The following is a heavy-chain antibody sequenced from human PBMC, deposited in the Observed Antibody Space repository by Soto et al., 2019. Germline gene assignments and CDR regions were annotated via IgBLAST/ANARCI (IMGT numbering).Heavy chain of an antibody. CDR1: GGTFSSYT. CDR3: ARDRIYGSGSYSYYYGMDV. J-gene: IGHJ6*02. CDR2: IIPILGIA. V-gene: IGHV1-69*04. Sequence: SVKVSCKASGGTFSSYTISWVRQAPGQGLEWMGRIIPILGIANYAQKFQGRVTITADKSTSTAYMELSSLRSEDTAVYYCARDRIYGSGSYSYYYGMDVWGQGTTVTVSS. D-gene: IGHD3-10*01.